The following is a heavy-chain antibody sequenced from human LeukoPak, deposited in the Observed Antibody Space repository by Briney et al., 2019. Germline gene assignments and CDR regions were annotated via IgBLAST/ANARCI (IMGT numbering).Heavy chain of an antibody. CDR1: GYTLTNYW. CDR2: IRPSDSDV. D-gene: IGHD1-26*01. J-gene: IGHJ3*02. CDR3: ARHRSGDYSDASPI. Sequence: GESLKISCKGSGYTLTNYWIDWVRQMPGKGLEWMGVIRPSDSDVRYSPSFEGQVTLSADKSINTAYLQWSSLTASDTAIYFCARHRSGDYSDASPIWGQGTMVTVSS. V-gene: IGHV5-51*01.